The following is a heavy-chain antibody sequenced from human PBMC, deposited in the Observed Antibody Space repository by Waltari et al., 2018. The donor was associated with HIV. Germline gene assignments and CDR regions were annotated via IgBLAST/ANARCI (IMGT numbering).Heavy chain of an antibody. CDR3: ARDSFGLDF. CDR1: GDSVSSDSAP. CDR2: TYHKSKWWT. V-gene: IGHV6-1*01. D-gene: IGHD3-3*01. Sequence: QVYLEQSGPGLVQPSQTIRLTCVISGDSVSSDSAPWNWIRQSPSRGLEWLGRTYHKSKWWTDFAEFVGGRIDITADTENNPYSLYLSSVTSDDTAVYFCARDSFGLDFWGQGTQVIVSS. J-gene: IGHJ4*01.